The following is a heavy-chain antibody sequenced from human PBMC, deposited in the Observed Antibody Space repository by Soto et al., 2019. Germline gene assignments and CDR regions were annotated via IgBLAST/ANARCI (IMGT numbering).Heavy chain of an antibody. CDR3: TTVDIVIYYYYYGMDV. V-gene: IGHV3-15*01. CDR1: GFTFSNAW. D-gene: IGHD5-12*01. Sequence: GGSLRLSCAASGFTFSNAWMSWVRQAPGKGLEWVGRIKSKTDGGTTDYAAPVKGRFTISRDDSKNTMYLQMNRLKTEDTAVYYCTTVDIVIYYYYYGMDVWGQGTTVTVSS. CDR2: IKSKTDGGTT. J-gene: IGHJ6*02.